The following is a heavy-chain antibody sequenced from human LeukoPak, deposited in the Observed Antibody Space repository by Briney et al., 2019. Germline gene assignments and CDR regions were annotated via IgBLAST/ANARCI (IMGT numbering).Heavy chain of an antibody. J-gene: IGHJ4*02. CDR2: INHSGST. Sequence: PSETLSLTCAVYGGSFSGCYWSWIRQPPGKGLEWIGEINHSGSTNYNPSLKSRVTISVDTSKNQFSLKLSSVTAADTAVYYCARGDGGSWYYLDYWGQGTLVTVSS. V-gene: IGHV4-34*01. CDR3: ARGDGGSWYYLDY. CDR1: GGSFSGCY. D-gene: IGHD6-13*01.